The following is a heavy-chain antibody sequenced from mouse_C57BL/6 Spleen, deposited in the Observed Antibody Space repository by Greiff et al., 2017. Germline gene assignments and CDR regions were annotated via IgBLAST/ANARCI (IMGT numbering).Heavy chain of an antibody. CDR3: ARHEEIRATVVPYYFDY. D-gene: IGHD1-1*01. CDR1: GYTFTEYT. CDR2: FYPGSGSI. V-gene: IGHV1-62-2*01. J-gene: IGHJ2*01. Sequence: QVQLKQSGAELVKPGASVKLSCKASGYTFTEYTIHWVKQRSGQGLEWIGWFYPGSGSIKYNEKFKDKATLTADKSSSTVYMELSRLTSEDSAVYFCARHEEIRATVVPYYFDYWGQGTTLTVSS.